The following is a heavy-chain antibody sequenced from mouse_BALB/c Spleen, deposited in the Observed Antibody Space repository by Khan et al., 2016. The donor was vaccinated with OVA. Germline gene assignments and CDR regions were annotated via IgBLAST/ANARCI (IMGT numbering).Heavy chain of an antibody. CDR3: GREEALYYFNY. D-gene: IGHD3-2*02. V-gene: IGHV1-7*01. Sequence: QVQLKQTGAELAKPGASVKMSCKASGYTFINYWILWIKQRPGQGLEWIGYINPSTGYTEYNQNFKDKATLTADNSSSTAYMQLSSLKSEDSAVYFCGREEALYYFNYWGQGTTLTVSS. CDR2: INPSTGYT. J-gene: IGHJ2*01. CDR1: GYTFINYW.